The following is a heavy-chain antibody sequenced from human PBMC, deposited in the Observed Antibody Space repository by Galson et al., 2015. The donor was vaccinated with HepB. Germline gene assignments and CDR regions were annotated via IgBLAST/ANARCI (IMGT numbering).Heavy chain of an antibody. CDR3: AKDRQSRFSQGVHFNHGTDV. CDR1: GYTFTGYY. Sequence: SVKVSCKASGYTFTGYYIHWVRQAPGQGLEWMGWINPNNGATSYAQKFQGWVSMTTDTSISTAYMELAKLTSDDTAVYYCAKDRQSRFSQGVHFNHGTDVWGQGTAVTVSS. CDR2: INPNNGAT. D-gene: IGHD3-3*01. J-gene: IGHJ6*02. V-gene: IGHV1-2*04.